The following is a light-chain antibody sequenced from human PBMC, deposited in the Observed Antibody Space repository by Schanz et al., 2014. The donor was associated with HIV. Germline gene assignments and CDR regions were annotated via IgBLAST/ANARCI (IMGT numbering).Light chain of an antibody. CDR2: RNN. Sequence: QSVLAQSPSASGTPGQKVTISCSGSSSNIGSNDVHWYQQLPGTAPKLLIYRNNQRPSGVPDRFSGSKSGTSASLAITGLQAEDEGDYYCLSYDIGLSAYVFGAGTKLTVL. CDR1: SSNIGSND. V-gene: IGLV1-47*01. CDR3: LSYDIGLSAYV. J-gene: IGLJ1*01.